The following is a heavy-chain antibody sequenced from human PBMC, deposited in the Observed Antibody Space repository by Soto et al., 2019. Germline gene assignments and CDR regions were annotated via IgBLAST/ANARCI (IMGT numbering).Heavy chain of an antibody. CDR1: GGSLSSYY. J-gene: IGHJ4*02. CDR2: VYYSDSI. D-gene: IGHD3-10*01. CDR3: ASMGYHYGSGSYPLDY. Sequence: KASETLSLTCTVSGGSLSSYYWSWIRQAPGKGLENLGYVYYSDSINYNPSFKSRVTISVDTSKNQFSLNLRSVTAADTAVYYCASMGYHYGSGSYPLDYWGQGTLVT. V-gene: IGHV4-59*08.